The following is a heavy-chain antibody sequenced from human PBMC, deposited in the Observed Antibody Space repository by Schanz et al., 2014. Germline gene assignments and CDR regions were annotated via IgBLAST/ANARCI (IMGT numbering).Heavy chain of an antibody. CDR3: ARDRRVFDRDDLYYVDS. D-gene: IGHD3-10*02. J-gene: IGHJ4*02. V-gene: IGHV1-18*01. Sequence: QVQLVQSGAEVKKPGASVKVSCKASGYTFTSYAMSWVRQAPGQGREWVGWISVYNHNKEYDQKLQGRVTMTTDTTTSTAYMALTDLRSDDAAVYYCARDRRVFDRDDLYYVDSWGQGTLVTVSS. CDR1: GYTFTSYA. CDR2: ISVYNHNK.